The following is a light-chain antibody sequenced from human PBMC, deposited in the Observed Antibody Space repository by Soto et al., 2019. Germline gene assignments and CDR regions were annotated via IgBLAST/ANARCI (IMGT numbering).Light chain of an antibody. J-gene: IGKJ2*01. Sequence: EIVLTQSPGTLSLSPGERATLSCRASQSVSSSYLAWYQQKPGQAPRLLIYGASSRATGIPDRFSGSGSGTDFTLTISRLEPEEFAVYYCQQYGSSPLYTFGQGNKLEIK. CDR3: QQYGSSPLYT. CDR1: QSVSSSY. CDR2: GAS. V-gene: IGKV3-20*01.